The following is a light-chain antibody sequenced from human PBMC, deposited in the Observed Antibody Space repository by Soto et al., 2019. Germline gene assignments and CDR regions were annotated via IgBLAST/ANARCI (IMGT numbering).Light chain of an antibody. CDR1: QSVRSSY. V-gene: IGKV3-20*01. CDR3: QQYGSSPDT. J-gene: IGKJ2*01. Sequence: EIVLTQSPGTLSLSPGERATLSCRASQSVRSSYLAWYQQNPGQAPRLLIYGASTRAKGIPDRFSGSGSGTDFTLTISRLEPEDFAVYYCQQYGSSPDTFGQGTKLEIK. CDR2: GAS.